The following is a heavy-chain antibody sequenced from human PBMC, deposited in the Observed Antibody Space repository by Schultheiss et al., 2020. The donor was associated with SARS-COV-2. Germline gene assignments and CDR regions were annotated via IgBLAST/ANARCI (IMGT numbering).Heavy chain of an antibody. V-gene: IGHV4-39*07. CDR2: IYYSGST. Sequence: SETLSLTCTVSGGSISSSSYYWGWIRQPPGKGLEWIGSIYYSGSTYYNPSLKSRVTISVDTSKNQFSLKLNSVTAADTALYYCSRTRADYGSGSFSGYGLDVWGQGTTVTVSS. CDR1: GGSISSSSYY. CDR3: SRTRADYGSGSFSGYGLDV. J-gene: IGHJ6*02. D-gene: IGHD3-10*01.